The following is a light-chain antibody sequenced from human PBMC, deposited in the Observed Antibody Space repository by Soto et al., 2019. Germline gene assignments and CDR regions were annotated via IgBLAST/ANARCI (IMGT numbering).Light chain of an antibody. V-gene: IGLV1-40*01. J-gene: IGLJ2*01. CDR2: GNS. CDR3: QSYDSSLSVVI. Sequence: QSVLTQPPSVSGAPGQRVTISCTGSSSNIGAGFDVHWYQQLPGIAPKLLIYGNSIRPSGVPDRFSGSRSGTSASLAITGLRAEDEADYYCQSYDSSLSVVIFGGGTKLTVL. CDR1: SSNIGAGFD.